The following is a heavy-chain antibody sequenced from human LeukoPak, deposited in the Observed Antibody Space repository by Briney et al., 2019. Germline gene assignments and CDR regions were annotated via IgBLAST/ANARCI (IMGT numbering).Heavy chain of an antibody. CDR3: ARDPTRPTGPPYGMDV. J-gene: IGHJ6*02. Sequence: GGSLRLSCAASGFILSNCAMTWVRQAPGKGLEWVANIKQDGTEKNYVDSVKGRFTISRDNAKNSLYLQMNSLRAEDTAVYYCARDPTRPTGPPYGMDVWGQGTTVTVSS. V-gene: IGHV3-7*01. CDR1: GFILSNCA. CDR2: IKQDGTEK. D-gene: IGHD1-14*01.